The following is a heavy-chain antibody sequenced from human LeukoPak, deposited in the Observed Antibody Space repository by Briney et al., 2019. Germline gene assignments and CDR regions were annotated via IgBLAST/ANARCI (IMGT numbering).Heavy chain of an antibody. CDR1: GFTFSSYG. CDR2: ISYDGSNT. CDR3: ARDQSYDSQDY. D-gene: IGHD3-22*01. Sequence: GGSLSLSCAASGFTFSSYGMHWVRQAPGKGLEWVTFISYDGSNTYYADSVKGRFTISRDNSKNTLYLQMNSLRAEDTAVYYSARDQSYDSQDYWGQGTLVTVSS. V-gene: IGHV3-30*02. J-gene: IGHJ4*02.